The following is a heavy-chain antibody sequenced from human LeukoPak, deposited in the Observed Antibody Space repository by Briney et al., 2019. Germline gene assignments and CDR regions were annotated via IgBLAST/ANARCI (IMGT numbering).Heavy chain of an antibody. Sequence: GGSLRLSCAASGFTFSSYATGWVRQVPGKGLEWVSSISGSGGNTYYADSVKGRFTISRDNPKNTPYLQMNSLRDEDTAVYYCGKNKWNSYASFEYWGQGTLVTVSS. V-gene: IGHV3-23*01. J-gene: IGHJ4*02. CDR2: ISGSGGNT. D-gene: IGHD1/OR15-1a*01. CDR3: GKNKWNSYASFEY. CDR1: GFTFSSYA.